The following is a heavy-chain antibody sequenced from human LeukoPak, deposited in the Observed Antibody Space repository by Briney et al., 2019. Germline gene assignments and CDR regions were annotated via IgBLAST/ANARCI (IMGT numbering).Heavy chain of an antibody. J-gene: IGHJ4*02. CDR1: GFTFSSYG. V-gene: IGHV3-30*02. Sequence: GGSLRLSCAASGFTFSSYGMHWVRQAPGKGLEWVAFIRYDGSNKYYADSVKGRFTISRDNAKNTLYLQMNSLRAEDTAVYYCAKGRHFKQQLERGPVDYWGQGTLVTVSS. CDR3: AKGRHFKQQLERGPVDY. CDR2: IRYDGSNK. D-gene: IGHD1-1*01.